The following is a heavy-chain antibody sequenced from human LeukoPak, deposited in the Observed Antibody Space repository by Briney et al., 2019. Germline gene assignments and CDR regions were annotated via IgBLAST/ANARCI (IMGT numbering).Heavy chain of an antibody. CDR3: ARQLYDFWSENAFDI. D-gene: IGHD3-3*01. J-gene: IGHJ3*02. CDR1: GGTFSSYA. V-gene: IGHV1-69*04. Sequence: SVKVSCKASGGTFSSYAISWVRQAPGQGLEWMGRIIPILGIANYAQKFQGRVTITADKSTSTAYMELSSLRSEDTAVYYCARQLYDFWSENAFDIWGQGTMVTVSS. CDR2: IIPILGIA.